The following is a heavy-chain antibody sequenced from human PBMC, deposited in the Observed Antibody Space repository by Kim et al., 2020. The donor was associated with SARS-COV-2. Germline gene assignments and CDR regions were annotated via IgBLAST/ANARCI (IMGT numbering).Heavy chain of an antibody. V-gene: IGHV1-69*04. D-gene: IGHD3-22*01. Sequence: QKFQGRVTITADKSTSTAYMELSSLRSEDTAVYYCARDSGLYYDSSGYDYWGQGTLVTVSS. J-gene: IGHJ4*02. CDR3: ARDSGLYYDSSGYDY.